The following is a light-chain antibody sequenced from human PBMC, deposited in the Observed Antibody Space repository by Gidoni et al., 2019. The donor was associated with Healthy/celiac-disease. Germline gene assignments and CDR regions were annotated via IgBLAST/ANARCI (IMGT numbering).Light chain of an antibody. CDR2: DVS. CDR1: SSDVGGYNY. V-gene: IGLV2-14*01. J-gene: IGLJ2*01. Sequence: SALTQPASVSGSPRQSITISCTGTSSDVGGYNYVSCYQQHPGKAPKLMIYDVSNPPSGVSNLFSGSKSGNTASLTSSGLQAEDEADYYGSSYTSSSTVVFGGGTKLTVL. CDR3: SSYTSSSTVV.